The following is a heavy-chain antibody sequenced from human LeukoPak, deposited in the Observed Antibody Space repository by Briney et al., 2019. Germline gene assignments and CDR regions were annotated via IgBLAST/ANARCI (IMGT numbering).Heavy chain of an antibody. V-gene: IGHV4-34*01. CDR3: ARGFTIFFDY. CDR1: GGSFSGYY. CDR2: INHSGST. D-gene: IGHD3-9*01. Sequence: SEILSLTCAVYGGSFSGYYWSWIRQPPGKGLEWIGEINHSGSTNYNPSLKSRVTISVDTSKNQFSLKLSSVTAADTAVYYCARGFTIFFDYWGQGTLVTVSS. J-gene: IGHJ4*02.